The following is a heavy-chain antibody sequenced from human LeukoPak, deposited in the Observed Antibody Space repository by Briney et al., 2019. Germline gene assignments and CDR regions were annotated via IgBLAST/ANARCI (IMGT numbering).Heavy chain of an antibody. CDR3: ARDFVWYVVVPAAHRFDY. V-gene: IGHV1-18*01. Sequence: ASVKVSCKASGYTFTSYGISWVRQAPGQGLEWMGWISAYNGSTNYAQKLQGRVTMTTDTSTSTAYMELRSLRSDDTAVYYCARDFVWYVVVPAAHRFDYWGQGTLVTVSS. D-gene: IGHD2-2*01. CDR1: GYTFTSYG. CDR2: ISAYNGST. J-gene: IGHJ4*02.